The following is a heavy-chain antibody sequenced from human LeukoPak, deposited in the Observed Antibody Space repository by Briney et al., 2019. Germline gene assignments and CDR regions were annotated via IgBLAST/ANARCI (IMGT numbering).Heavy chain of an antibody. D-gene: IGHD2-8*01. J-gene: IGHJ6*02. CDR3: ASPMVYDTYYYYHGMDV. V-gene: IGHV1-69*13. CDR2: IIPIFGTS. Sequence: SVKVSCKASGGTFIGYAINWVRQAPGQGLEWMGGIIPIFGTSNYAQRFQGRVTISADESTSTAYMELSSLRSEDTAVYYCASPMVYDTYYYYHGMDVWGQGTTVTVSS. CDR1: GGTFIGYA.